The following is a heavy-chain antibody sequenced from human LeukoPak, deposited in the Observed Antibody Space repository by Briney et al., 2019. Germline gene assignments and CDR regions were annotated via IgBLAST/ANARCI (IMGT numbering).Heavy chain of an antibody. J-gene: IGHJ6*03. CDR3: AKDQGGSGYDYYYYYYMDV. V-gene: IGHV3-23*01. CDR1: GFTFSSCA. D-gene: IGHD5-12*01. Sequence: GGSLRLSCAASGFTFSSCAMGWVRQAPGKGLEWVSAISGSGGSTYYADSVKGRFTISRDNSKNTLYLQMNSLRAEDTAVYYCAKDQGGSGYDYYYYYYMDVWGKGTTVTVSS. CDR2: ISGSGGST.